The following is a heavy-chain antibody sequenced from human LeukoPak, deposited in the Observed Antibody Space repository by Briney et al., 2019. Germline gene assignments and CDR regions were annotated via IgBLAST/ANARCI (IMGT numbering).Heavy chain of an antibody. CDR2: IWYDGSNK. CDR1: GFTFSSYG. V-gene: IGHV3-33*01. CDR3: ARDGRGGDCYPDYYYYYMDV. Sequence: GRSLRLSCAASGFTFSSYGMHWVRQAPGKGLEWVAVIWYDGSNKYYADSVKGRFTISRDNSKNTLYLQMNSLRAEDTAVYYCARDGRGGDCYPDYYYYYMDVWGKGTTVTVSS. D-gene: IGHD2-21*01. J-gene: IGHJ6*03.